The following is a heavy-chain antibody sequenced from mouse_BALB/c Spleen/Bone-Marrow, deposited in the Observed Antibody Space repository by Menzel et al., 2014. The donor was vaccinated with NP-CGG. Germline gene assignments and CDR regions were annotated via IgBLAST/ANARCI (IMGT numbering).Heavy chain of an antibody. Sequence: EVQVVESGGGLVKPGGPLKLSCAATGLTFNRYVMSWVRQTPEKRLEWVASISVGGSYSYYPDSVKGRFTISRDNAKNSLYLQMSSLRSEDTAMFYCARRGYGNHGYYAMDYWGQGTSVTVSS. D-gene: IGHD2-1*01. CDR3: ARRGYGNHGYYAMDY. CDR2: ISVGGSYS. V-gene: IGHV5-9-3*01. CDR1: GLTFNRYV. J-gene: IGHJ4*01.